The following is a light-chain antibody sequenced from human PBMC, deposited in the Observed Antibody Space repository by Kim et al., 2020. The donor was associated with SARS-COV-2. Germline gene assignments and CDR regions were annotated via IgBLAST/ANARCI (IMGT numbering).Light chain of an antibody. Sequence: FASTGDRVIITCRASQDIGSYLAWYQQKPGKAPKLLINAASTLQSGVPSRFSGTGSGTDFSLTISCLQSEDFATYYCQQYYGYPYTFGPGTKLEI. CDR1: QDIGSY. CDR2: AAS. V-gene: IGKV1-8*01. J-gene: IGKJ2*01. CDR3: QQYYGYPYT.